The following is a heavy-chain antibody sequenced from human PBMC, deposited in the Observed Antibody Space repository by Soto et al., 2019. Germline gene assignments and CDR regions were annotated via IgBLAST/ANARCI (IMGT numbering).Heavy chain of an antibody. D-gene: IGHD5-18*01. J-gene: IGHJ6*02. CDR3: ARDQYSYGYYYYYGMDV. CDR1: GGTFSSYA. CDR2: IIPIFGTA. V-gene: IGHV1-69*12. Sequence: QVQLVQSGAEVKKPGSSVKVSCKASGGTFSSYAISWVRQAPGQGLEWMGGIIPIFGTANYAQKFQGRVTITADESTSTAYMELSSLRSEDTAVYYCARDQYSYGYYYYYGMDVWGQGTTVTVSS.